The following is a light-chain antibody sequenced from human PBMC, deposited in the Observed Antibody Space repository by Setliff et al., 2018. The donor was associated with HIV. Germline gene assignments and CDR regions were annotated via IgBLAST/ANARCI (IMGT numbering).Light chain of an antibody. J-gene: IGLJ1*01. CDR1: SSDVGGYNY. V-gene: IGLV2-23*02. CDR2: DVS. CDR3: CSYAGSSTYV. Sequence: QSVLTQPASVSGSPGQSITISCSGTSSDVGGYNYVSWYQQHPGKAPKLMIYDVSKRPSGVSTRFSGSKSDNTASLTISGLQAEDEADYYCCSYAGSSTYVFGTGTKVTVL.